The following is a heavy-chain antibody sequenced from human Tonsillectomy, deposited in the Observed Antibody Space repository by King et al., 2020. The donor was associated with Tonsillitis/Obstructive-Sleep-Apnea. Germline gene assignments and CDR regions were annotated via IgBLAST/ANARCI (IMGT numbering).Heavy chain of an antibody. Sequence: QLQESGPGLVKPSETLSLTCTVSGGSISSYYWSWIRQPPGKGLGWIGYIYYSGSTNYNPSLKSRVTISVDTSKNQFSLKLSSVTAADTAVYYCARRPRDSSGYYFDYWGQGTLVTVSS. CDR2: IYYSGST. CDR1: GGSISSYY. D-gene: IGHD3-22*01. CDR3: ARRPRDSSGYYFDY. J-gene: IGHJ4*02. V-gene: IGHV4-59*08.